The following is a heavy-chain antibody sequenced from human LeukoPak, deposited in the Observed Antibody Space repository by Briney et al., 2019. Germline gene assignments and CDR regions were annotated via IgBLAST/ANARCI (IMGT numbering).Heavy chain of an antibody. D-gene: IGHD3-10*01. J-gene: IGHJ5*02. Sequence: GGSLRLSCAASGLTFRSYSMSWVRQAPEKGLEWVSTVRSDGGDTKYADSVKGRFTISRDNSKNTLYLEMNSLRAEDTAVYYCARGGITTWLDPWGQGTLVTVSS. CDR3: ARGGITTWLDP. CDR1: GLTFRSYS. V-gene: IGHV3-23*01. CDR2: VRSDGGDT.